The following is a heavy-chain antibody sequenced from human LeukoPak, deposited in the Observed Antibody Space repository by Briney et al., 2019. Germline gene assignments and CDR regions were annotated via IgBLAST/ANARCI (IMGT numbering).Heavy chain of an antibody. Sequence: SEILSLTCTVSGGSISSSSYYWGWIRQPPGKGLEWIGTIYYSGSSYYNPSLKSRVTISVDTSKNQFSLKLSSVTAADTAVYYCARESDRYCSSTSCPNWYDPWGQGTLATVSS. CDR3: ARESDRYCSSTSCPNWYDP. CDR2: IYYSGSS. J-gene: IGHJ5*02. V-gene: IGHV4-39*07. CDR1: GGSISSSSYY. D-gene: IGHD2-2*01.